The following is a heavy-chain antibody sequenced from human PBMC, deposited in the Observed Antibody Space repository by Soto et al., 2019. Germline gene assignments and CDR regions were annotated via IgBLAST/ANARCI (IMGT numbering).Heavy chain of an antibody. CDR1: GFTFSSYG. V-gene: IGHV2-26*01. CDR3: TRIEKGSATYT. J-gene: IGHJ5*02. CDR2: IFSNDEK. Sequence: ESGGGVVQPGRSLRLSCAASGFTFSSYGMHWIRQPPGKALEWLAHIFSNDEKSYSTSLKSRLTISKDTSKSQVVLSMTNMDPVDTATYYCTRIEKGSATYTWGQGTLVTVSS. D-gene: IGHD3-10*01.